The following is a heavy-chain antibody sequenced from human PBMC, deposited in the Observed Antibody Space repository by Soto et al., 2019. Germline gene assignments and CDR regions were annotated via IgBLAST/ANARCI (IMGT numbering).Heavy chain of an antibody. D-gene: IGHD2-15*01. J-gene: IGHJ6*02. CDR2: ISGSGVST. CDR3: AKMGGWYYPHYYYYGMDV. CDR1: GFTFSSYA. Sequence: PGGSLRLSCAASGFTFSSYALSCVRQDPGKGLKWFSAISGSGVSTYYADSVKGRFTISRDNSKNTLYLQMNSLRAEDTAVYYWAKMGGWYYPHYYYYGMDVWGQGTTVTVSS. V-gene: IGHV3-23*01.